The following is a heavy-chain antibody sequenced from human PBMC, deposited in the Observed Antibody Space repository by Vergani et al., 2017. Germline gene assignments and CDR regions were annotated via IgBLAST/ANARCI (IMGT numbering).Heavy chain of an antibody. CDR2: IYYSGST. V-gene: IGHV4-59*01. Sequence: QVQLQESGPGLVKPSETLSLTCTVSGGSISSYYWSWIRQPPGKGLEWIGYIYYSGSTNYNPSLKSRVTISVDTSKNQFSLKLSSVTAADTAVYYCARLVVVAVRAAFDIWGQGTMVTVSS. D-gene: IGHD2-15*01. CDR1: GGSISSYY. J-gene: IGHJ3*02. CDR3: ARLVVVAVRAAFDI.